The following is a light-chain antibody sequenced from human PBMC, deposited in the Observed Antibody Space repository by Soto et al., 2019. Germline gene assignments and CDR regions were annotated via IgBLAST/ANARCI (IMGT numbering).Light chain of an antibody. CDR1: HFVSDS. J-gene: IGKJ5*01. Sequence: EIVLTQSPATLSLSPGEGATLSCRASHFVSDSLGWYQQKPGQPPRLLIYDASDRATGIPNRFRGSGSGTAFTLTISSLEPEDFAVYYCQVRSDWSPITFGHGTRLEIK. CDR2: DAS. CDR3: QVRSDWSPIT. V-gene: IGKV3-11*01.